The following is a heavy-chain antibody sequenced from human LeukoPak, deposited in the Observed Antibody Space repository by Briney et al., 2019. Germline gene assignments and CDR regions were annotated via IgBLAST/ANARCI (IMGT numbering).Heavy chain of an antibody. J-gene: IGHJ2*01. D-gene: IGHD2-21*02. Sequence: GRSLRLSCAASGFTFDDYAMHWVRQAPGKGLEWVSGISWNSGSIGYADSVKGRFTISRDNAKNSLYLQMNSLRAEDTALYYCAKGPYCGGDCHHWYFDLWGRGTLVTVSS. CDR2: ISWNSGSI. CDR3: AKGPYCGGDCHHWYFDL. CDR1: GFTFDDYA. V-gene: IGHV3-9*01.